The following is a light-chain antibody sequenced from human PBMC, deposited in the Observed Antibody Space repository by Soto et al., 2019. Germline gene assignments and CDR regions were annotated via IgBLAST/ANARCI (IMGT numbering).Light chain of an antibody. CDR2: EVN. J-gene: IGLJ1*01. Sequence: QSALTQPASVSGFLGQSITMSCTGSSSDVGTFNLVSWFQQHPGKAPKVMIYEVNNRPSGVSNRFSGSKSGNTASLTISGLQAEDEADYYCSSFTRSSTYVFGSGTKVTVL. CDR1: SSDVGTFNL. V-gene: IGLV2-14*02. CDR3: SSFTRSSTYV.